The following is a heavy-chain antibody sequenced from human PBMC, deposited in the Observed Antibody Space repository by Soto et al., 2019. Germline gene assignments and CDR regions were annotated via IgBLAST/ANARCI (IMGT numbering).Heavy chain of an antibody. Sequence: GGSLRLSCAASEFTFSSYDMHWVRQAPGKGLEWVAVISYDGSNKYYADSVKGRFTISRDNSKNTLYLQMNSLRAEDTTVYYCAKAEYSGSYFDYWGQGTLVTVSS. CDR1: EFTFSSYD. D-gene: IGHD1-26*01. V-gene: IGHV3-30*18. CDR3: AKAEYSGSYFDY. J-gene: IGHJ4*02. CDR2: ISYDGSNK.